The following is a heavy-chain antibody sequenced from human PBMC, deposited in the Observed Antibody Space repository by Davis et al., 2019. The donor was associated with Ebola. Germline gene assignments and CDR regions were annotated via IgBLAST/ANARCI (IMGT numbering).Heavy chain of an antibody. Sequence: ASVKVSCKASGYSFKNYAISWVRQAPGQGLEWMGWISAYNGNTNYAQKVQGRVTMTTDTSTGTAYLDLRSLRSDNTAVYFCARTSIVGTTTTASDIWGQGTKVTVSS. CDR3: ARTSIVGTTTTASDI. D-gene: IGHD1-26*01. J-gene: IGHJ3*02. CDR2: ISAYNGNT. V-gene: IGHV1-18*01. CDR1: GYSFKNYA.